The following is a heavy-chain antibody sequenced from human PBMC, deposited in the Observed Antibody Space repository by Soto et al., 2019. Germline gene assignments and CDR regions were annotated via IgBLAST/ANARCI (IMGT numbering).Heavy chain of an antibody. Sequence: TLSLTCTVSGGSISSGGYYWSWIRQHPGKGLEWIRYIYYSGSTYYNPSLKSRVTISVDTSKNQFSLKLSSVTAADTAVYYCARDRYYDSSGYSWFDPWGQGTLVTVSS. CDR2: IYYSGST. J-gene: IGHJ5*02. CDR1: GGSISSGGYY. CDR3: ARDRYYDSSGYSWFDP. D-gene: IGHD3-22*01. V-gene: IGHV4-31*03.